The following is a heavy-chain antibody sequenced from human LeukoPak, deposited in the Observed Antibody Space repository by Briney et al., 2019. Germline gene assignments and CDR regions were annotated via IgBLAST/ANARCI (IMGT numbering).Heavy chain of an antibody. V-gene: IGHV4-30-4*01. CDR3: ARGNAAIGYFYFHY. J-gene: IGHJ4*02. CDR2: IYYSGTT. D-gene: IGHD2/OR15-2a*01. CDR1: GGSISSDDYY. Sequence: PSETLSLTCTVSGGSISSDDYYWNWIRQPPGKGLEWIGYIYYSGTTYYNPSLKSRITISVDTSKNQFSLKLSSVTAADTAVYHCARGNAAIGYFYFHYWGQGALVTVSS.